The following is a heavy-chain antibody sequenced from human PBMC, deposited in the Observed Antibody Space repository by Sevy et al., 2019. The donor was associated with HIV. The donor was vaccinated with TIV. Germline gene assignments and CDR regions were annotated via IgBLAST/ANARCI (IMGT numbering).Heavy chain of an antibody. J-gene: IGHJ3*02. D-gene: IGHD1-1*01. V-gene: IGHV4-59*08. CDR2: VYYTGGT. Sequence: SETLSLTCTVSGGSINSDHWNWIRQPPGKGLEWIGYVYYTGGTNYNPSLKNRVPISVDRTKNQSSLKLTSVTAADTAVYYCARRNDFDIWGQGTMVTVSS. CDR1: GGSINSDH. CDR3: ARRNDFDI.